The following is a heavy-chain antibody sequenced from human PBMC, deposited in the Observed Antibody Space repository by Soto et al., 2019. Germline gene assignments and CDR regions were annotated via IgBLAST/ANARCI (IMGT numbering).Heavy chain of an antibody. D-gene: IGHD3-10*01. V-gene: IGHV5-51*01. Sequence: GESLKISCKGSGYSFTTYWIGWVRQMPGKGLEWMGMIYPGDSDTRYSPSFQGQVTISADKSISTAYLQWSSLKASDTAMYYCARPPYYFGSGSYYNSDYWGQGTLVTVSS. CDR2: IYPGDSDT. J-gene: IGHJ4*02. CDR1: GYSFTTYW. CDR3: ARPPYYFGSGSYYNSDY.